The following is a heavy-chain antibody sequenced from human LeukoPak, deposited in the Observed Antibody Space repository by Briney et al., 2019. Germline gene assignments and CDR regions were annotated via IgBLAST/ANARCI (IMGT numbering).Heavy chain of an antibody. V-gene: IGHV3-11*06. CDR3: AKASSNYFYYFEY. Sequence: GGSLRLSCAASGFTFSDYYISWVRQAPGKGLEWVSYISSTSDYTNYADSVKGRFTISRDNAQKSLFLQMNSLRVEDTAVYYCAKASSNYFYYFEYWGQGTLVTVSS. CDR1: GFTFSDYY. CDR2: ISSTSDYT. J-gene: IGHJ4*02. D-gene: IGHD2/OR15-2a*01.